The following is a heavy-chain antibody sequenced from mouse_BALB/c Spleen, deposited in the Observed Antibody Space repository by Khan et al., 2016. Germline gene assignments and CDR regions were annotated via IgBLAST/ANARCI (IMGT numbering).Heavy chain of an antibody. J-gene: IGHJ2*01. CDR2: INTHSGVP. Sequence: QIQLVQSGPELKKPGETVRISCKATGYTFTTAGMQWVQKMPGKGLKWIGWINTHSGVPKYAEDFKGRFAFSLETSASTAYLQISNLKNEDTATNFCPRSGNYFDAWGQGTTLTVSS. CDR3: PRSGNYFDA. V-gene: IGHV9-4*02. CDR1: GYTFTTAG. D-gene: IGHD3-1*01.